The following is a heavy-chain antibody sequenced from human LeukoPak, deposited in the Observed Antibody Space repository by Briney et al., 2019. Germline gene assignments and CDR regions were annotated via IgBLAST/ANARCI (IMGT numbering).Heavy chain of an antibody. V-gene: IGHV3-9*01. Sequence: PGRSLRLSCAASGFTFDDYAMHWVRQAPGKGLEWVSGISWNSGSIGYADSVKGRFTISRDNAKNSLYLQMNSLRAEDTALYYCAKDMTDDSSGYYAAFDIWGQGTMVTVPS. J-gene: IGHJ3*02. D-gene: IGHD3-22*01. CDR2: ISWNSGSI. CDR3: AKDMTDDSSGYYAAFDI. CDR1: GFTFDDYA.